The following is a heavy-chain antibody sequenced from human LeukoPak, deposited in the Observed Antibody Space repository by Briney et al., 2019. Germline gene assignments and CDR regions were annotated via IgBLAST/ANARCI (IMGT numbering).Heavy chain of an antibody. V-gene: IGHV3-69-1*01. J-gene: IGHJ4*02. D-gene: IGHD3-22*01. CDR1: GFSVSEYY. CDR2: ITRENWI. CDR3: ARGLHLDSSGSLYS. Sequence: GGSLRLSCAASGFSVSEYYVTWVRQAPGKGLEWISYITRENWIYYSDSVKGRFTISRDHAKNSVYLEMNSLRADDTAVYYCARGLHLDSSGSLYSWGQGTLVTVSS.